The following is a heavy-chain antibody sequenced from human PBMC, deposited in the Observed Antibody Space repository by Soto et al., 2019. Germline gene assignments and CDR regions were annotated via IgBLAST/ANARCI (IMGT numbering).Heavy chain of an antibody. Sequence: ASVKVSCKASGYTFTSYDINWVRQATGQGLEWMGWMNPNSGNTGYAQKFQGRVTMTRNTSISTAYMELSSLRSEDTAVYYCARGTLTMVRGAKPIYYYMDVWGKGTKVTVSS. CDR1: GYTFTSYD. V-gene: IGHV1-8*01. CDR3: ARGTLTMVRGAKPIYYYMDV. J-gene: IGHJ6*03. D-gene: IGHD3-10*01. CDR2: MNPNSGNT.